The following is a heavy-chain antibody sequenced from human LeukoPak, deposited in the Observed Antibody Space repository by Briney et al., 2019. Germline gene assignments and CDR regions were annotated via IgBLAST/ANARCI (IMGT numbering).Heavy chain of an antibody. J-gene: IGHJ4*02. V-gene: IGHV4-39*01. CDR1: GGSISSSSYY. D-gene: IGHD3-22*01. CDR2: IYYSGST. Sequence: SETLSLTCTVSGGSISSSSYYWGWIRQPPGKGLEWIGSIYYSGSTYYNPSLKSRVTISVDTSKNQFSLKLSSVTAADTAVYYCARQGSYYYDSQGYWGQGTLVTVSS. CDR3: ARQGSYYYDSQGY.